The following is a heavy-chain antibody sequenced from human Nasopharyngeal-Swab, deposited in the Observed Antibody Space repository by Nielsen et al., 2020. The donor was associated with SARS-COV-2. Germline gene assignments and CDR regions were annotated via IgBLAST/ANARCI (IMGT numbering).Heavy chain of an antibody. CDR1: GFTFSDYY. Sequence: GESLKISCAASGFTFSDYYMSWIRQAPGKGLEWVSYISSSSSYTNYADSVKGRFTISRDNAKNSLYLQMNSLRAEDTAVYYCAKDGPLYGDYYYYYYMDVWGKGTTVTVSS. CDR2: ISSSSSYT. CDR3: AKDGPLYGDYYYYYYMDV. J-gene: IGHJ6*03. V-gene: IGHV3-11*06. D-gene: IGHD4-17*01.